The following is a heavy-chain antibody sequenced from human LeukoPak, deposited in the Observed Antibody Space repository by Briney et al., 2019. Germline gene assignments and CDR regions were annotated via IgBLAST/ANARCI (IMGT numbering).Heavy chain of an antibody. CDR3: ARGINWAYFDY. D-gene: IGHD7-27*01. Sequence: GGSLRLSCAASGFTVSSNYMSWVRRAPGKGLEWVSVIYSGGITYYADSVKGRFSISRDNSKNTLYPQMHSLRAEDTAVYYCARGINWAYFDYWGQGTLVTVSS. J-gene: IGHJ4*02. CDR2: IYSGGIT. CDR1: GFTVSSNY. V-gene: IGHV3-53*01.